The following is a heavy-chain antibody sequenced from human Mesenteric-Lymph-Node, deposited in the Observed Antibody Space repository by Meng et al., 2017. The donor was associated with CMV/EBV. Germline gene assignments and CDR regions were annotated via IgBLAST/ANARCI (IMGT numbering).Heavy chain of an antibody. CDR1: GFTFSSYE. CDR2: ISSSSSTI. Sequence: GESLKISCAASGFTFSSYEMNWVRPAPGKGLEWVSYISSSSSTIYYADSVKGRFTISRDNAKNSLYLQMNSLRAEDTAVYYCARDNRNYYDGHYYAMDVWGQGTTVTVSS. V-gene: IGHV3-48*03. D-gene: IGHD3-3*01. CDR3: ARDNRNYYDGHYYAMDV. J-gene: IGHJ6*02.